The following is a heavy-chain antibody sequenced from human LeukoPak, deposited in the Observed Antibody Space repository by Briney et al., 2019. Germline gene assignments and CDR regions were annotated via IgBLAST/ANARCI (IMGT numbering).Heavy chain of an antibody. V-gene: IGHV3-30*18. CDR2: ISYDGSNK. CDR3: AKGGNIVAPNDY. CDR1: GFTFSSYG. J-gene: IGHJ4*02. D-gene: IGHD5-12*01. Sequence: GGSLRLSCAASGFTFSSYGMHWVRQAPGKGLEWVAVISYDGSNKYYADSVKGRFTISRDNSKNTLYLQMNSLRAEDTAVYYCAKGGNIVAPNDYWGQGTLVTVSS.